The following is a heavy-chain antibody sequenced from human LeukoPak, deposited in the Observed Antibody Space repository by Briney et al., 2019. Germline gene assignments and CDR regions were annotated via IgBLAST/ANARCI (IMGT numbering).Heavy chain of an antibody. Sequence: GGSLRLSCAASGFTFSSYAMNWVRQAPGKGLEWVSVISGSGGSTDYADSVKGRFSITRDNSKNTLYLQMNSLKTEDTAVYYCTTDSLYYYGMDVWGQGTTVTVSS. CDR2: ISGSGGST. J-gene: IGHJ6*02. V-gene: IGHV3-23*01. CDR1: GFTFSSYA. CDR3: TTDSLYYYGMDV.